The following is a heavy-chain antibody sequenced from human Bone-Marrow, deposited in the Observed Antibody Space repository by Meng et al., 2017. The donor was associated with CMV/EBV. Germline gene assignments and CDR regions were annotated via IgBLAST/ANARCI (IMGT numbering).Heavy chain of an antibody. CDR2: IYYSGST. D-gene: IGHD3-3*01. CDR1: GGSISSYY. Sequence: GSLRLSCTVSGGSISSYYWSWIRQPPGKGLEWIGYIYYSGSTNYNPSLKSRVTISVDTSISTAYMELSRLRSDDTAVYYCARAPYDFWSGYYYPFDYWGQGTLVTVSS. V-gene: IGHV4-59*01. CDR3: ARAPYDFWSGYYYPFDY. J-gene: IGHJ4*02.